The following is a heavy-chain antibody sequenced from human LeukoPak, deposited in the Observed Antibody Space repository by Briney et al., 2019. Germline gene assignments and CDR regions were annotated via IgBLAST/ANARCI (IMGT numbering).Heavy chain of an antibody. Sequence: GESLKISCKSSGYTFTGYWIGWVRQMPGKGLEWMGIISPGDSDTRYSPSFQGQVTMSADKSINPAYLQWGSLKASDTAMYYCARGRGATVITNFDYWGQGTLVTVSS. D-gene: IGHD4-23*01. CDR2: ISPGDSDT. J-gene: IGHJ4*02. V-gene: IGHV5-51*01. CDR3: ARGRGATVITNFDY. CDR1: GYTFTGYW.